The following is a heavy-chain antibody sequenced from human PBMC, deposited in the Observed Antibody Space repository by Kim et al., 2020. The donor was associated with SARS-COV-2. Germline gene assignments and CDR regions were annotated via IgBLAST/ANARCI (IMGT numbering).Heavy chain of an antibody. CDR2: IRSKASGYST. CDR3: TRVPGTALAFCYAFDV. CDR1: GFTFSSSA. V-gene: IGHV3-73*01. J-gene: IGHJ3*01. D-gene: IGHD3-3*02. Sequence: GGSLRLSCAASGFTFSSSALHWVRQASGKGLEWVGRIRSKASGYSTAYAASLRGRFTISRANSKNTAYMQINSLKTEATSLCYCTRVPGTALAFCYAFDV.